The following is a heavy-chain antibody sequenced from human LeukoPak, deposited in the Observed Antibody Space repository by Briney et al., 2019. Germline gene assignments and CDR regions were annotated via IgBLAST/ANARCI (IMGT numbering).Heavy chain of an antibody. CDR1: GGSISSYY. Sequence: PSETLSLTCTVSGGSISSYYWTWIRQPPGKGLEWIGNIYYSGSTNYNPSLKSRVTISLDTSKNQFSLKLRSVTAADTAVYYCARGVSTYYYGSGSYYTVDNWGQGTLVTVSS. CDR3: ARGVSTYYYGSGSYYTVDN. J-gene: IGHJ4*02. CDR2: IYYSGST. V-gene: IGHV4-59*01. D-gene: IGHD3-10*01.